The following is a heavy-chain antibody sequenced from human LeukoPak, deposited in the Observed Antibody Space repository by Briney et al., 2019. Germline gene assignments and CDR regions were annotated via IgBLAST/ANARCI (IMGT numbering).Heavy chain of an antibody. CDR1: GGSFSGYY. D-gene: IGHD3-22*01. J-gene: IGHJ5*02. Sequence: SETLSLTCAVYGGSFSGYYWSWIRQPPGKGLEWTGEINHSGSTNYNPSLKSRVTISVDTSKNQFSLKLSSVTAADTAVYYCARGPYYYDSIRRFDPWGQGTLVTVSS. CDR3: ARGPYYYDSIRRFDP. CDR2: INHSGST. V-gene: IGHV4-34*01.